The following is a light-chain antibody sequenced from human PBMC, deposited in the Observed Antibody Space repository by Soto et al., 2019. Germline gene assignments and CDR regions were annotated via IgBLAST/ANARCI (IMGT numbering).Light chain of an antibody. CDR1: SSNIGVNF. CDR3: GTWDTSLSGVV. Sequence: QSVLTQPPSVSAAPGQKVTISCSGSSSNIGVNFVSWYQQLPGTAPKLLIFDNNKRPSGIPDRFSGSKSGTSATLGITGLQTGDEGDYYCGTWDTSLSGVVFGGGTQLTVL. J-gene: IGLJ2*01. V-gene: IGLV1-51*01. CDR2: DNN.